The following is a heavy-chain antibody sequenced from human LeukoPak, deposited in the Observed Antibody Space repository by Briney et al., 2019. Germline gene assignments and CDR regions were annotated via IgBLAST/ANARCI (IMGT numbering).Heavy chain of an antibody. D-gene: IGHD1-14*01. J-gene: IGHJ4*02. CDR1: GYTFTGYY. V-gene: IGHV1-2*02. Sequence: ASVKVSCKASGYTFTGYYMHWVRQAPGQGLEWMGWINPNSGGTNYAHKFQGRVTMIRDTSISTAYMELSRLRSDDTAVYYCARDLTVEDLDYWGQGTLVTVSS. CDR2: INPNSGGT. CDR3: ARDLTVEDLDY.